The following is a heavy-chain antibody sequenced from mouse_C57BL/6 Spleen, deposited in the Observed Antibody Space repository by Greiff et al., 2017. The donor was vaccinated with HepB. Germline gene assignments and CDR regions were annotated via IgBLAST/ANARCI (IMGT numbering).Heavy chain of an antibody. CDR2: IYPRSGNT. V-gene: IGHV1-81*01. CDR1: GYTFTSYG. Sequence: QVQLQQSGAELARPGASVKLSCKASGYTFTSYGISWVKQRTGQGLEWIGEIYPRSGNTYYNEKFKGKATLTADKSSSTAYMELRSLTSEDSAVYFCARGDYYGGYYAMDYWGQGTSVTVSS. J-gene: IGHJ4*01. CDR3: ARGDYYGGYYAMDY. D-gene: IGHD1-1*01.